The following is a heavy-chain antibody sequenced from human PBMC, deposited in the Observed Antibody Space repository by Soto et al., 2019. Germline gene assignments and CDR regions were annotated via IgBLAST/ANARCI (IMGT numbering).Heavy chain of an antibody. V-gene: IGHV5-51*01. CDR1: GYSFTSYW. J-gene: IGHJ6*02. CDR3: ARHVTIFGVVPRGGMDV. CDR2: IYPGDSDT. Sequence: GESLKISCKGSGYSFTSYWIGWVRQMPGKGLEWMGIIYPGDSDTRYSPSFQGQVTISADKSISTAYLQWSSLKASDTAMYYCARHVTIFGVVPRGGMDVWGQGPTVTVSS. D-gene: IGHD3-3*01.